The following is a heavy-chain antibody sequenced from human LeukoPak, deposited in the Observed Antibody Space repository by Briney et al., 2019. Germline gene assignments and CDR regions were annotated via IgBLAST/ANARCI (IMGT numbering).Heavy chain of an antibody. Sequence: SETLSLTCTVSGGSVSSGSYYWSRIRQPPGKGLEWIGYIYYSGSTNYNPSLKSRVTISVDTSKNQFSLKLSSVTAADTAVYYCARDLMPGTGSNWFDPWGQGTLVTVSS. V-gene: IGHV4-61*01. CDR3: ARDLMPGTGSNWFDP. D-gene: IGHD2-2*01. J-gene: IGHJ5*02. CDR2: IYYSGST. CDR1: GGSVSSGSYY.